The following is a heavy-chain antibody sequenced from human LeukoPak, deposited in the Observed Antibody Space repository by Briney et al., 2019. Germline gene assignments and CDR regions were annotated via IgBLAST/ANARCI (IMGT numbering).Heavy chain of an antibody. V-gene: IGHV3-21*01. CDR2: ISSSSSFI. CDR1: GFSFSNYN. Sequence: KTGGSLRLSCAASGFSFSNYNMNWVRQAPGKGLEWVASISSSSSFIYYADSVKGRFTISRDNAKNSPFLQMNSLRAEDTAVYYCARDRFGRYYFDYWGQGTLVTVSS. CDR3: ARDRFGRYYFDY. D-gene: IGHD3-10*01. J-gene: IGHJ4*02.